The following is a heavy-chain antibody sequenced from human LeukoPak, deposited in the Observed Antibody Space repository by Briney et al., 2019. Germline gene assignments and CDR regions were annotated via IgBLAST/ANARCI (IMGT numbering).Heavy chain of an antibody. V-gene: IGHV4-34*01. CDR2: INHSGTT. CDR1: GVSFSGYY. Sequence: TSETLSLTCVVSGVSFSGYYWSSIRQPPGKGLEWIGEINHSGTTNYNPSLKSRVTISVDTSKNQFSLKLTSVTAADTAVYYCARGGLANYFDYWGQGTLVPVSP. J-gene: IGHJ4*02. D-gene: IGHD3/OR15-3a*01. CDR3: ARGGLANYFDY.